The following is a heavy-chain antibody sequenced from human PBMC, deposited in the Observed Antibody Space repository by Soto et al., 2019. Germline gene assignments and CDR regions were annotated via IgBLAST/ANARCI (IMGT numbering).Heavy chain of an antibody. CDR3: ARVTTLWTQYDY. D-gene: IGHD1-1*01. V-gene: IGHV4-31*03. J-gene: IGHJ4*02. Sequence: QVQLQESGPGLVKPSQTLSLTCTVSGGSISSGGYYWRWIRQPPGKVLEWFGHIYYSGGTYYNPSLKRRVTISVNTSKNQFSLKLSSVTTADTAVYDCARVTTLWTQYDYWGQGTLVTVSS. CDR1: GGSISSGGYY. CDR2: IYYSGGT.